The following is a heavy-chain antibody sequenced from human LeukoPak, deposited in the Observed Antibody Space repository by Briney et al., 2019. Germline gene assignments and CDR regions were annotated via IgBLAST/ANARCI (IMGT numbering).Heavy chain of an antibody. CDR1: GYAFTGYY. D-gene: IGHD6-19*01. V-gene: IGHV1-69*05. J-gene: IGHJ5*02. Sequence: SVKVSCKASGYAFTGYYMHWVRQAPGQGLEWMGRIIPIFGTANYAQKFQGRVTITTDESTSTAYMELSSLRSEDTAVYYCARTESYSSGWDNNWFDPWGQGTLVTVSS. CDR2: IIPIFGTA. CDR3: ARTESYSSGWDNNWFDP.